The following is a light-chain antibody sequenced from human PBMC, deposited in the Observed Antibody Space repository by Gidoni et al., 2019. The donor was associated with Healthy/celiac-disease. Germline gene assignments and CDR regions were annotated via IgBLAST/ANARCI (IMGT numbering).Light chain of an antibody. CDR3: NSRDSSGNHVV. Sequence: SSELPQDPAVSVALGQTARITCQGDSLRSYYESWYQQKPGQAPVLVIYGKNNRPSGIPDRFSGSSSGNTASLTITGAQAEDEADYYCNSRDSSGNHVVFGGGTKLTVL. J-gene: IGLJ2*01. CDR2: GKN. CDR1: SLRSYY. V-gene: IGLV3-19*01.